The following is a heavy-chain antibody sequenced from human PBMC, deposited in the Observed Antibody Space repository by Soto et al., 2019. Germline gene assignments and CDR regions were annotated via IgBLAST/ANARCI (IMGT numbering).Heavy chain of an antibody. D-gene: IGHD6-19*01. V-gene: IGHV4-4*02. Sequence: QVQLQESGPGLMHPSGTLSLTCAVAGGSISDNWGSWVRQPPGKGLEWIGEIYHTGNRHYNPSLEGRVTISVDKSKNHFSLNLNSVPAADTAVYYCARHIAVSGTRGFDYWGQGLLVTVSS. J-gene: IGHJ4*02. CDR2: IYHTGNR. CDR1: GGSISDNW. CDR3: ARHIAVSGTRGFDY.